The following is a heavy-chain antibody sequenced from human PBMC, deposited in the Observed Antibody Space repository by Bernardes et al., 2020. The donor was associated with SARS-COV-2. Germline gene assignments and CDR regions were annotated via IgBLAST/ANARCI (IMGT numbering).Heavy chain of an antibody. CDR1: GFTFSSYS. J-gene: IGHJ6*02. D-gene: IGHD3-3*01. Sequence: GGSLRLSCAASGFTFSSYSMNWVRQAPGKGLEWVSSISSSSSYIYYADSVKGRFTISRDNAKNSLYLQMNSLRAEDTAVYYCARVVGDFWSGYYYYYGMDVWGQGTTVTVSS. V-gene: IGHV3-21*01. CDR3: ARVVGDFWSGYYYYYGMDV. CDR2: ISSSSSYI.